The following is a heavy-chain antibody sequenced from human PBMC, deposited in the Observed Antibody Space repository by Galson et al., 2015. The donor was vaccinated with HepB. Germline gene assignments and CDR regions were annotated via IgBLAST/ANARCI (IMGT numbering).Heavy chain of an antibody. CDR3: ARETGSFYRRSYYYYYMDV. D-gene: IGHD3-10*01. V-gene: IGHV4-4*07. CDR2: IYTSGST. CDR1: GGSISSYY. J-gene: IGHJ6*03. Sequence: SENLSPTCTVSGGSISSYYWSWIRQPAGKGLEWIGRIYTSGSTNYNPSLKSRVTMSVDTSKNQFSLKLSSVTAADTAVYYCARETGSFYRRSYYYYYMDVWGKGTTVTVSS.